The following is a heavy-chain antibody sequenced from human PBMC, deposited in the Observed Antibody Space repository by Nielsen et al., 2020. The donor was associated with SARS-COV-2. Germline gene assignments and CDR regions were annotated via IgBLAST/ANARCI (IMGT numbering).Heavy chain of an antibody. Sequence: GESLKISCAASGFTFSNYDMHWVRQAAGKGLEWVSSIDSSGNTYYADSVKGRFTISRENAKNSFFLQMNSLRAEDTAVYYCARLPHGYTYGRYYYHGLDVWGQGTTVTVSS. CDR2: IDSSGNT. D-gene: IGHD5-18*01. J-gene: IGHJ6*02. V-gene: IGHV3-13*04. CDR3: ARLPHGYTYGRYYYHGLDV. CDR1: GFTFSNYD.